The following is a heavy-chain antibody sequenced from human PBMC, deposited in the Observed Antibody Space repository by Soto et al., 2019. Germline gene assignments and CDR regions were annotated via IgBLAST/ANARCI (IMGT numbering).Heavy chain of an antibody. Sequence: VGSLRLSCTASGFTFSSYTMSWVRQAPGKGLEWVSSFSGRDATTYYADSVKGRFTISRDNSKNTLYLQMNSLRAEDTALYFCVRTIVGATKGGWFDPWGQGTLVTVSS. V-gene: IGHV3-23*01. CDR2: FSGRDATT. D-gene: IGHD1-26*01. J-gene: IGHJ5*02. CDR1: GFTFSSYT. CDR3: VRTIVGATKGGWFDP.